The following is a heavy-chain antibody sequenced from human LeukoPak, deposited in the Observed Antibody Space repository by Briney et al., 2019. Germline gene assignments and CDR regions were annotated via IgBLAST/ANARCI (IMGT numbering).Heavy chain of an antibody. CDR3: ADPGVGF. D-gene: IGHD2-8*01. V-gene: IGHV3-7*01. J-gene: IGHJ4*02. CDR1: GLMFDNYV. Sequence: GGSLRLSCAASGLMFDNYVMSWVRQAPGKGLEWVANIKQNGSETSYVDSVKGRFTISRDNAKNSLYLLMNNLGAEDSAVYYCADPGVGFWGQGTLVTVSS. CDR2: IKQNGSET.